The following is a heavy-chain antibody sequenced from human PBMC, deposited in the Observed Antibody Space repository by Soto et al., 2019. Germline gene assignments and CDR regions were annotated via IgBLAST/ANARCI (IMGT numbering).Heavy chain of an antibody. Sequence: AGTLSLSCTVSGVIIRDFAISWVRQAPEKGLEWVAYITASGDRIPYADSVKGRLIISRDNAKNTLFLQMTSLRAEDRALYYWAKSTPVTAFSWGQGYRVNVS. D-gene: IGHD2-21*02. CDR2: ITASGDRI. CDR3: AKSTPVTAFS. J-gene: IGHJ5*02. V-gene: IGHV3-23*01. CDR1: GVIIRDFA.